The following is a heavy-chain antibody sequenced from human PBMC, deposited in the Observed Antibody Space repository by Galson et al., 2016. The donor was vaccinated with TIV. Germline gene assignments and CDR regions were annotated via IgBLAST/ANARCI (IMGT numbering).Heavy chain of an antibody. Sequence: SETLSLTCAVSGYSISSGYYWGWIRQSPRKGLEWIATISYSGSTYYNPSLESRALLSLDTYNNHFSLSLGSATAADTAVYYCARVATYGSGSYQWNFESWGQGILVSVSS. J-gene: IGHJ4*02. D-gene: IGHD3-10*01. CDR1: GYSISSGYY. CDR3: ARVATYGSGSYQWNFES. CDR2: ISYSGST. V-gene: IGHV4-38-2*01.